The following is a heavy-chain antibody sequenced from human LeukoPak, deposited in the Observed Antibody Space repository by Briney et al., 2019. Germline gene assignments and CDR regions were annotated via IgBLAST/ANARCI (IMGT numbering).Heavy chain of an antibody. CDR2: INPNSGGT. Sequence: ASVKVSCKASGYTFTSYYMHWVRQAPGQGLEWMGWINPNSGGTNYAQKFQGRVTMTGDTSISTAYMELSRLRSDDTAVYYCTIAVAASYNWFDPWGQGTLVTVSS. D-gene: IGHD6-19*01. CDR3: TIAVAASYNWFDP. J-gene: IGHJ5*02. CDR1: GYTFTSYY. V-gene: IGHV1-2*02.